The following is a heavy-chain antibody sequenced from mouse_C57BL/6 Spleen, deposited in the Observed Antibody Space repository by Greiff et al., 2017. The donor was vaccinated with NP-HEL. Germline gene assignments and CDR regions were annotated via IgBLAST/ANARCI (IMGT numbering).Heavy chain of an antibody. J-gene: IGHJ2*01. V-gene: IGHV5-4*01. D-gene: IGHD4-1*01. CDR3: ARAPNCYFDY. Sequence: EVQRVESGGGLVKPGGSLKLSCAASGFTFSSYAMSWVRQTPEKRLEWVATISDGGSYTYYPDNVKGRFTISRDNAKNNLYLQMSHLKSEDTAMYYCARAPNCYFDYWGQGTTLTVSS. CDR1: GFTFSSYA. CDR2: ISDGGSYT.